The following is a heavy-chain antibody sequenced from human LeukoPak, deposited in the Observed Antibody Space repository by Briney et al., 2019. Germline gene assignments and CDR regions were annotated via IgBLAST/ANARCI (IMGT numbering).Heavy chain of an antibody. CDR3: ARAPGGRDFDY. Sequence: GGSLRLSCAASGFTFSSYGMHWVRQAPGKGLEWVAVISYDGSNKYYADSVKGRFTISRDNSKNTLYLQMNSLRAEDTAVYYCARAPGGRDFDYWGQGTLVTVSS. CDR1: GFTFSSYG. V-gene: IGHV3-30*03. CDR2: ISYDGSNK. J-gene: IGHJ4*02. D-gene: IGHD2-15*01.